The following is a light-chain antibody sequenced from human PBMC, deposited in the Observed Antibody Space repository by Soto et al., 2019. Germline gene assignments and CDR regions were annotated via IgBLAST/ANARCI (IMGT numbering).Light chain of an antibody. Sequence: DIQMTQSPSTLSASVGDRVTITCRASQSISNSLAWYQQKPGKAPNLLIYKASSLETGVPSRFSGSGSGTEFTLTISSLQPDDGATYYCLQYVSYPVTFGGGTKVEMK. J-gene: IGKJ4*01. V-gene: IGKV1-5*03. CDR2: KAS. CDR3: LQYVSYPVT. CDR1: QSISNS.